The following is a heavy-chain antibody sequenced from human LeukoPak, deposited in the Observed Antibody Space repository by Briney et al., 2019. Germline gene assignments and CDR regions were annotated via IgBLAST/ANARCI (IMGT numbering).Heavy chain of an antibody. CDR3: ARHFQPSSVGVFGV. J-gene: IGHJ4*02. D-gene: IGHD1-26*01. CDR2: YYYSGST. V-gene: IGHV4-59*04. Sequence: SETLSLTCAVYGGSFSGYYWSWIRQPPGKALEWIGSYYYSGSTYYNPSLKSRVTMSVDTSKNQFSLKLSSVTAADTAVYFCARHFQPSSVGVFGVWGQGTLVTVSP. CDR1: GGSFSGYY.